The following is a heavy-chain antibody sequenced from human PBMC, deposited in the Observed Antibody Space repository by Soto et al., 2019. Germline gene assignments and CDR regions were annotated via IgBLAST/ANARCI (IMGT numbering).Heavy chain of an antibody. CDR2: ISYDGSNK. J-gene: IGHJ4*02. Sequence: PGGSLRLSCAASGFTFSSYGMHWVRQAPGKGLEWVAVISYDGSNKYYADSVKGRFTISRDNSKNTLYLQMNSLRAEDTAVYYCAKVGNYYDSSGYYIDYWGQGTLVTVSS. CDR1: GFTFSSYG. D-gene: IGHD3-22*01. CDR3: AKVGNYYDSSGYYIDY. V-gene: IGHV3-30*18.